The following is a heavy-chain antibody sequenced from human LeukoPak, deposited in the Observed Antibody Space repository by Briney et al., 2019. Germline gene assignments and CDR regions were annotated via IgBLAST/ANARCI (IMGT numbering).Heavy chain of an antibody. CDR3: ARDSIYCRGTTCLLMDV. CDR2: ITSGGRST. J-gene: IGHJ6*04. D-gene: IGHD1-7*01. Sequence: AGGSLRLSCAASGFTFNTYAMSWVRQAPGKGLEWVSMITSGGRSTYYADSAKGRFTISRDNSRNTVYLQMDSLRAEDTAVYYCARDSIYCRGTTCLLMDVWGKGTTVTVSS. V-gene: IGHV3-23*01. CDR1: GFTFNTYA.